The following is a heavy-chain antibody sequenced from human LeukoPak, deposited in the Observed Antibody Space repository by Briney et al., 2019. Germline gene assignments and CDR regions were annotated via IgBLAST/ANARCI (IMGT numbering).Heavy chain of an antibody. CDR2: ISSSSSYI. CDR1: GFTFSSYS. D-gene: IGHD2-2*01. Sequence: GGSLRLSCAASGFTFSSYSMNWVRQAPGKGLEWVSSISSSSSYIYYADSVKGRFTISRDNAKNSLYLQMNSLRAEDTAVYYALAIPAAIHDYGDASPWYFDLWGRGTLVTVSS. V-gene: IGHV3-21*01. J-gene: IGHJ2*01. CDR3: LAIPAAIHDYGDASPWYFDL.